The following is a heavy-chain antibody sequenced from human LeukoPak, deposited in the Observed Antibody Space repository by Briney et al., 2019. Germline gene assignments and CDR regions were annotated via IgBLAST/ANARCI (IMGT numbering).Heavy chain of an antibody. CDR3: ARVDAGSYYGHDY. D-gene: IGHD1-26*01. J-gene: IGHJ4*02. V-gene: IGHV1-2*02. CDR1: GYTFTAYY. Sequence: GASVKVSCKTSGYTFTAYYIHWVRQAPGQGLEWMGWINPNGGGTKYALKFQGRVTLTRDTSISTAYMELSRLRSDDTAVYYCARVDAGSYYGHDYWGQGTLVTVTS. CDR2: INPNGGGT.